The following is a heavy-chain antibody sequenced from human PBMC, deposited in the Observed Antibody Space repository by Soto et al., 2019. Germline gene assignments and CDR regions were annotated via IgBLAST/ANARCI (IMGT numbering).Heavy chain of an antibody. J-gene: IGHJ6*02. Sequence: QVQLVESGGGVVQPGRSLRLSCAASGFTFSSYAMHWVRQAPGKGLEWVAVISYDGSNKYYADSVKGRFTISRDNSKNTLYLQMNSLRAEDTAVYYCARDLAIFGVVTPRYYYYYGMDVWGQGTTVTVSS. V-gene: IGHV3-30-3*01. CDR3: ARDLAIFGVVTPRYYYYYGMDV. CDR1: GFTFSSYA. CDR2: ISYDGSNK. D-gene: IGHD3-3*01.